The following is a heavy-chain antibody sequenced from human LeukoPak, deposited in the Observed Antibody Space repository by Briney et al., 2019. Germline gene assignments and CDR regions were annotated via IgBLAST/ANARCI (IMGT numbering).Heavy chain of an antibody. Sequence: GGSLRLSCAASGFTFSSYSMNWVRQAPGKGLEWVSSISSSSSYIYYADSVKGRFTISRDNAKNSLYLQMNSLRAEDTAVYYCARGGVFSSGWYVDYWGQGTLVSVSS. CDR2: ISSSSSYI. CDR1: GFTFSSYS. D-gene: IGHD6-19*01. J-gene: IGHJ4*02. CDR3: ARGGVFSSGWYVDY. V-gene: IGHV3-21*01.